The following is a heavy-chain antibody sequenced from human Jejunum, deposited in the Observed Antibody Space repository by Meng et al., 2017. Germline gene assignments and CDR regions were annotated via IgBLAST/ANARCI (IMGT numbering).Heavy chain of an antibody. CDR2: SHHSGST. CDR3: ARHCGYRSGCHQYFDY. Sequence: QVQLQESGPGLVKPSGTLSLTCGVSGGSVSSNKWWSWVRQPPGKGLEWIGESHHSGSTNYNPSLKGRVTISVDTSKNQVSLNLGSVTAADTGIYHCARHCGYRSGCHQYFDYWGQGTLVTVSS. V-gene: IGHV4-4*02. CDR1: GGSVSSNKW. J-gene: IGHJ4*02. D-gene: IGHD6-19*01.